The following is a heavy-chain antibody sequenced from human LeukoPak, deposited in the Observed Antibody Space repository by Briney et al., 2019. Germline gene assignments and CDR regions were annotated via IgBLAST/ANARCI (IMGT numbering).Heavy chain of an antibody. J-gene: IGHJ5*02. CDR3: ARKEGGQLVNTRRWFDP. CDR1: GYSISSGYY. CDR2: IYHTGST. Sequence: SETLSLTCTVSGYSISSGYYGGWIRQPPGKGLEWIGSIYHTGSTYYNPSLKSRVTISVDTSKKQFSLKVRSVTAADTAVYYCARKEGGQLVNTRRWFDPWGQGTLVTVSS. V-gene: IGHV4-38-2*02. D-gene: IGHD6-13*01.